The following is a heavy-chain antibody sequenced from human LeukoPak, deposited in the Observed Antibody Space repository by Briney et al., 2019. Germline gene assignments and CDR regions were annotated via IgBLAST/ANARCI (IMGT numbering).Heavy chain of an antibody. Sequence: SETLSLTCTVSGASISSSTYYWGWIRQPPGKGLEWIGCIYETGSTYYKSSLKSRVTISVDTSKNQFSLKLSSVTAADTAVYYCARHKTSGSGWYNFDYWGQGTLVTVSS. CDR2: IYETGST. D-gene: IGHD6-19*01. V-gene: IGHV4-39*01. CDR1: GASISSSTYY. CDR3: ARHKTSGSGWYNFDY. J-gene: IGHJ4*02.